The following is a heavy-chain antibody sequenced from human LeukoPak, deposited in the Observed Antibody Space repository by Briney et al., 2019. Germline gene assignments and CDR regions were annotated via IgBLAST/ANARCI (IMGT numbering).Heavy chain of an antibody. V-gene: IGHV5-51*01. CDR2: INPGDSDT. J-gene: IGHJ4*02. CDR3: ARHPITRYYDSSGYSAAGPDY. D-gene: IGHD3-22*01. Sequence: GGSLKISGRGSGSSFTTYWIGWGRQLPGKGLEWMGIINPGDSDTRYSPSFQGQVTISADKSISTAYLLWSSLKASDTAMYYCARHPITRYYDSSGYSAAGPDYWGQGTLVTVSS. CDR1: GSSFTTYW.